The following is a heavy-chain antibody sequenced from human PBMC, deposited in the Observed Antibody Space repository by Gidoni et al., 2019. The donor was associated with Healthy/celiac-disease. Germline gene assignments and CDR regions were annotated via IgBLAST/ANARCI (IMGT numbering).Heavy chain of an antibody. J-gene: IGHJ4*02. Sequence: VQLVQSGAEVKKHGASVTVSCTASGYTFTSYYMHWVRQAPGQGLEWMGIINPSGGSTSYAQKFQGRVTMTRDTSTSTVYMELSSLRSEDTAVYYCATSGDHGGGYFDYWGQGTLVTVSS. CDR1: GYTFTSYY. CDR3: ATSGDHGGGYFDY. V-gene: IGHV1-46*01. CDR2: INPSGGST. D-gene: IGHD4-17*01.